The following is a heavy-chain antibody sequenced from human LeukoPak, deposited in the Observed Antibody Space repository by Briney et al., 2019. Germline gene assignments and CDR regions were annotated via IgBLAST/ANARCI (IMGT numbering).Heavy chain of an antibody. CDR2: ISWNSGSI. J-gene: IGHJ5*02. Sequence: SGRSLRLSCAASGFTFDDYAMHWVRQAPGKGLEWVSGISWNSGSIDYADSVKGRFTISRDNAKNTLNLQMNSLRAEDTAVYYCARDLGQYYDTSDNWFDPWGQGTLVTVSS. V-gene: IGHV3-9*01. CDR1: GFTFDDYA. D-gene: IGHD3-22*01. CDR3: ARDLGQYYDTSDNWFDP.